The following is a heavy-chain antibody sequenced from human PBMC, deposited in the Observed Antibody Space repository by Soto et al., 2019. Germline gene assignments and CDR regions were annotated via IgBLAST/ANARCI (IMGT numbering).Heavy chain of an antibody. CDR3: ADSWLPTSY. V-gene: IGHV3-74*01. CDR2: ISPGGRTT. D-gene: IGHD3-10*01. J-gene: IGHJ1*01. Sequence: GGSLRLSCAASGFSFSHYLMHWVRQAPGKGLVWVSRISPGGRTTTYADSVKGRFTISRDNAKSTLYLQMNSLTVEDGAVYYCADSWLPTSYWGPGTLVTVSS. CDR1: GFSFSHYL.